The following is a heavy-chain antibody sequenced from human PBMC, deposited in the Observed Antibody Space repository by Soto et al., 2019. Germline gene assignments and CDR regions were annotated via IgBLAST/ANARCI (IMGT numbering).Heavy chain of an antibody. Sequence: QVQLQESGPGLVKPSQTLSLTCTVSGGSVSSGGYYWSWIRQHPGTGLEWIGYIDYSGTTYFNPSLKGPASISLDTSKNEFSLKLTSVTAADTAVYYCARRALPQCINGVCYKDGFWDYWGQGALVTVSS. V-gene: IGHV4-31*01. J-gene: IGHJ4*02. CDR2: IDYSGTT. CDR1: GGSVSSGGYY. CDR3: ARRALPQCINGVCYKDGFWDY. D-gene: IGHD2-8*01.